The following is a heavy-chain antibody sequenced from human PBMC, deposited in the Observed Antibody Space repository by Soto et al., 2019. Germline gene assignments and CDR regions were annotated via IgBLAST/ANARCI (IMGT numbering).Heavy chain of an antibody. D-gene: IGHD3-22*01. V-gene: IGHV4-31*03. CDR1: GGSISSGGYY. CDR3: ARADYYDSSGYYLGFDY. J-gene: IGHJ4*02. Sequence: TLSLTCTVSGGSISSGGYYWSWIRQHPGKGLEWIGYIYYSGSTYYNPSLKSRVTISVDTSKNQFSLKLSSVTAADTAMYYSARADYYDSSGYYLGFDYWGQGSLVTVSA. CDR2: IYYSGST.